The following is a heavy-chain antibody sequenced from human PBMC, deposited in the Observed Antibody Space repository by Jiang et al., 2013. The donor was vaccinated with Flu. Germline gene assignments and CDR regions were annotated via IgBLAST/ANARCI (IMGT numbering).Heavy chain of an antibody. J-gene: IGHJ6*01. V-gene: IGHV5-10-1*01. CDR3: ARQETGTTVDYYYYSMDV. Sequence: GAEVKKPGDSLRISCKVFWTQSLPTTTSPWVRQIGPGKAWSGVGRVDPDDSSADYSPSFQGHVTLSADKSINTAYLQWSSLKASDTAMYYCARQETGTTVDYYYYSMDV. CDR1: TQSLPTTT. D-gene: IGHD1-1*01. CDR2: VDPDDSSA.